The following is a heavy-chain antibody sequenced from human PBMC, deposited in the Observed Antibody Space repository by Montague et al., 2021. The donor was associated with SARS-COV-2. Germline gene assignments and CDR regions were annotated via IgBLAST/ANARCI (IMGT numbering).Heavy chain of an antibody. CDR3: ARVGSSSWYFDY. J-gene: IGHJ4*02. CDR1: GFTFSSYW. Sequence: SLRLSCAASGFTFSSYWMSWVRQAPGKGLEWVANIKQDGSEKYCVDSVKGRFTISRDNAKNSLYLQMNSLRAEDTAVYYCARVGSSSWYFDYWGQGTLVIVSS. V-gene: IGHV3-7*01. CDR2: IKQDGSEK. D-gene: IGHD6-13*01.